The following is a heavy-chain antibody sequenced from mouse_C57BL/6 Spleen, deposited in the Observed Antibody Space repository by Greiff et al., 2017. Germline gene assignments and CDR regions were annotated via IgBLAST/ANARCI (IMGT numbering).Heavy chain of an antibody. CDR2: SRNKANDYTT. V-gene: IGHV7-1*01. J-gene: IGHJ4*01. Sequence: EVKLLESGGGLVQSGRSLRLSCATSGFTFSDFYMEWVRQAPGKGLEWIAASRNKANDYTTEYSASVKGRFIVSRDNTQSIHYLQMNTLGAEDTAIYYCARGHYYGYAMDYWGQGTSVTVSS. CDR1: GFTFSDFY. CDR3: ARGHYYGYAMDY. D-gene: IGHD1-2*01.